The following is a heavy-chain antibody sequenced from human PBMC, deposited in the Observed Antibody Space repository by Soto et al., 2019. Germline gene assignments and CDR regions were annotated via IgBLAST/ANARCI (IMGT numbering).Heavy chain of an antibody. D-gene: IGHD3-10*01. V-gene: IGHV3-23*01. CDR2: IGGSGVST. CDR3: AKGVDGSNSAYFDY. Sequence: PGWSLRLSCAASGFTFSTYAMNWVRQAPGKGLEWVSGIGGSGVSTYYADSVQGRFTISRDNSKNTLYLQMNSLRAEDTAVYYCAKGVDGSNSAYFDYWGQGTLVTVSS. CDR1: GFTFSTYA. J-gene: IGHJ4*02.